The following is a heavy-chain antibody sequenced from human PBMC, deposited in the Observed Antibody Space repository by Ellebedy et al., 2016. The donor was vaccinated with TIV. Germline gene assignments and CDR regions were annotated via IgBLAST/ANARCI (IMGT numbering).Heavy chain of an antibody. CDR2: IYYSGST. V-gene: IGHV4-59*01. D-gene: IGHD5-18*01. J-gene: IGHJ3*01. CDR1: GASTRTNH. Sequence: SETLSLXCTVSGASTRTNHWNWIRKPPGKGLEWIGSIYYSGSTYNNPSLKSRVTISIDTSKRYFSLNLRSVTDADTAVYFCATYQGAAMVDAYDLWGQGTVVTVSS. CDR3: ATYQGAAMVDAYDL.